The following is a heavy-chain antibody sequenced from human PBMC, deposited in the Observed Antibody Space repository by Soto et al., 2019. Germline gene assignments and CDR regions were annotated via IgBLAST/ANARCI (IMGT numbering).Heavy chain of an antibody. J-gene: IGHJ4*02. CDR1: GFTFTSSA. CDR3: AALLTTGTTLSDY. V-gene: IGHV1-58*01. D-gene: IGHD1-1*01. Sequence: ASVKVSCKASGFTFTSSAVQWVRQARGQRLEWIGWIVVGSGNTNYAQKFQERVTITRDMSTSTAYMELSSLRSEDTAVYYCAALLTTGTTLSDYWGQGTLVTVS. CDR2: IVVGSGNT.